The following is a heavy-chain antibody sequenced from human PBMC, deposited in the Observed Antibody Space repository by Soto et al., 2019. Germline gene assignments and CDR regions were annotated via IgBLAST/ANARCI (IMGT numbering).Heavy chain of an antibody. CDR1: GGSIDNYY. V-gene: IGHV4-34*01. CDR3: ARGIAAAG. J-gene: IGHJ4*02. CDR2: INHSGST. Sequence: SETLSLTCSVSGGSIDNYYWSWIRQPPGKGLEWIGEINHSGSTNYNPSLKSRVTISVDTSKNQFSLKLSSVTAADTAVYYCARGIAAAGWGQGTQVTVSS. D-gene: IGHD6-13*01.